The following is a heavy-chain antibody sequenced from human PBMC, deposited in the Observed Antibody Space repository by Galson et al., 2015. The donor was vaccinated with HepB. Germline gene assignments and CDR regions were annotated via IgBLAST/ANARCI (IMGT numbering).Heavy chain of an antibody. J-gene: IGHJ6*02. V-gene: IGHV3-33*06. D-gene: IGHD4-11*01. CDR3: AKANALQYSYYGMDV. Sequence: SLRLSCAASGFTFSSYGMHWVRQAPGKGLEWVAVIWYDGSNKYYADSVKGRFTISRDNSKNTLYLQMNSLRAEDTAVYYCAKANALQYSYYGMDVWGQGTTVTVSS. CDR1: GFTFSSYG. CDR2: IWYDGSNK.